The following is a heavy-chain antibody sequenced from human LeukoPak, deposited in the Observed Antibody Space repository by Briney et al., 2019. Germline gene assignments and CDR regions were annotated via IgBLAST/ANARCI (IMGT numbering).Heavy chain of an antibody. CDR2: LNHSGST. Sequence: PSETLSLTCAVYGGSFSGFYWSWIRQPPGKGLEWIGELNHSGSTNYNPSLKGRVTISLDTSKNQFSLKLTSVTAADTAVYYCARASGLTFEATWGQGTLVTVSS. V-gene: IGHV4-34*01. CDR3: ARASGLTFEAT. CDR1: GGSFSGFY. D-gene: IGHD3-16*01. J-gene: IGHJ5*02.